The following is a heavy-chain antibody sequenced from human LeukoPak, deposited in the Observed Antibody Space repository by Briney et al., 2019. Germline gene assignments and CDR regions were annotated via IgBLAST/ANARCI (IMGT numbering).Heavy chain of an antibody. D-gene: IGHD3-3*01. CDR3: ARSFSADFWSGYSLDY. V-gene: IGHV4-59*01. Sequence: SETLSLTCTVSGGSISSYYLTWIRQPPGKGLEYIGYIYYTGSTNYSPSLKSRASISVDTSKNQFSLKLSSVTAADTAVYYCARSFSADFWSGYSLDYWGQGTLVTVSS. CDR2: IYYTGST. CDR1: GGSISSYY. J-gene: IGHJ4*02.